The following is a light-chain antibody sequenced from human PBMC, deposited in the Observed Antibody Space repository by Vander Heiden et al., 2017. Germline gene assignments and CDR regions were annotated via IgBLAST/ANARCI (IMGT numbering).Light chain of an antibody. CDR2: DAS. Sequence: FVLTQSPRTLSLSPGAGATLSCRVSQSVSSHYVAWYQKKPGQAPRRLMDDASSRATGISDRFSGSGSGTDFTLTITRLEPEDFAVYYCQQNRTFGQGTKVEIK. J-gene: IGKJ1*01. V-gene: IGKV3-20*01. CDR1: QSVSSHY. CDR3: QQNRT.